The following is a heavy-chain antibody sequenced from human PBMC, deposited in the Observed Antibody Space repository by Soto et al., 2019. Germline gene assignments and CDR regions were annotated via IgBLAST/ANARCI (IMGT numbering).Heavy chain of an antibody. D-gene: IGHD2-2*02. CDR1: GYTFTSYD. Sequence: GASVKVSCKASGYTFTSYDINWVRQATGQGLEWMGWMNPNSGNTGYAQKFQGRVTMTRNTSISTAYMELSSLRSEDTAVYYCGRGQDCSSTSCYRSGLYYYYDMYFWGKG. J-gene: IGHJ6*03. CDR3: GRGQDCSSTSCYRSGLYYYYDMYF. CDR2: MNPNSGNT. V-gene: IGHV1-8*01.